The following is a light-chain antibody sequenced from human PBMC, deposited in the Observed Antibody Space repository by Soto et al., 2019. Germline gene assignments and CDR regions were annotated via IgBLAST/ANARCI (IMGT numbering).Light chain of an antibody. Sequence: EIVLTQPPGTLSLSPGERATLSCRASQSVSSSYLAWYQQKPGQAPRLLIYGASSRATGIPDRFSGSGSGTDFTLTISSLEPEDFAVYYCQQRKNWQVTFGQGTRLEIK. CDR1: QSVSSSY. CDR3: QQRKNWQVT. CDR2: GAS. J-gene: IGKJ5*01. V-gene: IGKV3D-20*02.